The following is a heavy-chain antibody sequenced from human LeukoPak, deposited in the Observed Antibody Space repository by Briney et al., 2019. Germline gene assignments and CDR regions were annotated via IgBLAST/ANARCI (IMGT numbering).Heavy chain of an antibody. CDR1: GGPISSYY. CDR2: IYTSGST. J-gene: IGHJ4*02. CDR3: ARTQERDKIVDY. V-gene: IGHV4-4*07. D-gene: IGHD1-26*01. Sequence: SETLSLTRTVSGGPISSYYWSWIRQPAGKGLEWIGRIYTSGSTNYNPSLKSRVTMSVDTSKNQFSLKLSSVTAADTAVYYCARTQERDKIVDYWGQGTLVTVSS.